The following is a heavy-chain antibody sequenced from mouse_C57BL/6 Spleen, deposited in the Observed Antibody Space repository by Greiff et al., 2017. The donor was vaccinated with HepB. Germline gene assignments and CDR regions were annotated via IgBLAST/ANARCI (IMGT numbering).Heavy chain of an antibody. CDR3: ARGRETETVVATEYFDV. V-gene: IGHV1-19*01. CDR2: INPYNGGT. J-gene: IGHJ1*03. Sequence: EVQLQESGPVLVKPGASVKMSCKASGYTFTDFYMNWVKQSHGKSLEWIGVINPYNGGTSYNQKFKGKATLTVDKSSSTAYMELNSLTSEDSAVYYCARGRETETVVATEYFDVWGTGTTVTVSS. D-gene: IGHD1-1*01. CDR1: GYTFTDFY.